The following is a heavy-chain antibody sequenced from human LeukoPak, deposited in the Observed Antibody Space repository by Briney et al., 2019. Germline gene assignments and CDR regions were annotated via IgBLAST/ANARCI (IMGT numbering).Heavy chain of an antibody. D-gene: IGHD4-17*01. CDR3: ARGTDYYYGMDV. V-gene: IGHV3-30*04. CDR1: GFTFSSYA. Sequence: PGGSLRLSCAASGFTFSSYAMHWVRQAPGKGLEWVAVISYDGSYKYYADSVKGRFTISRDNSKNTLYLQMNSLRGEDTAVYYCARGTDYYYGMDVWGQGTTVTVSS. J-gene: IGHJ6*02. CDR2: ISYDGSYK.